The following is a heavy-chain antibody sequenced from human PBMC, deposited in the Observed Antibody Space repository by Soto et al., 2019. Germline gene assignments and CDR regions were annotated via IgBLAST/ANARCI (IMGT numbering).Heavy chain of an antibody. D-gene: IGHD3-10*01. CDR3: AASYGSGYRAFDS. V-gene: IGHV1-69*02. CDR1: GDTFSFYT. CDR2: INPIVSMS. J-gene: IGHJ4*02. Sequence: QVQLVQSGTEVKKPGSSVKVSCKASGDTFSFYTINWVRQAPGLGLEWVGRINPIVSMSNYAQKFQGRVSMTADKSMSTAYMELRSLRSDDTAMYFCAASYGSGYRAFDSWGQGALVIVSS.